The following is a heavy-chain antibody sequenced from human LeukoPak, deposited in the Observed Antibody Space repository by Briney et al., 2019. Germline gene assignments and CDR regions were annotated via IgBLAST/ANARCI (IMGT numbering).Heavy chain of an antibody. CDR2: INHSGST. CDR1: GGSFSGYY. CDR3: AGDLYGYYDSSGYSSPWYFDL. Sequence: SETLSLTCAVYGGSFSGYYWSWIRQPPGKGLEWIGEINHSGSTNYNPSLKSRVTISVDTSKNQFSLKLSSVTAADTAVYYCAGDLYGYYDSSGYSSPWYFDLWGRGTLVTVSS. V-gene: IGHV4-34*01. D-gene: IGHD3-22*01. J-gene: IGHJ2*01.